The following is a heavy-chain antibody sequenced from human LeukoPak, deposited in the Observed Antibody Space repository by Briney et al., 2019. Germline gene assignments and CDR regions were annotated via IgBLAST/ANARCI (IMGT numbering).Heavy chain of an antibody. J-gene: IGHJ4*02. CDR2: ISGSGGST. V-gene: IGHV3-23*01. Sequence: PGGSLRLSCAASGFTFSSYAMSGVRQAPGKGLEWVSAISGSGGSTYYADSVKGRFTISRDNSKNTLYLQMNSLRAEDTAVYYCAKDRHYYDSSGYPGDYWGQGTLVTVSS. CDR1: GFTFSSYA. D-gene: IGHD3-22*01. CDR3: AKDRHYYDSSGYPGDY.